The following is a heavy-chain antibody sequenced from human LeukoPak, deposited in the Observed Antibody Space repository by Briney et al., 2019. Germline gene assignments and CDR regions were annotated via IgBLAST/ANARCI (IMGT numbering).Heavy chain of an antibody. CDR3: ARMRDSSGYYYVDWYFDL. D-gene: IGHD3-22*01. V-gene: IGHV3-11*04. J-gene: IGHJ2*01. Sequence: GRSLRLSCAASGFTFSDYYMSWIRQAPGEGPEWVSYIGSSGSTIYYADSVKGRFTISRDNAKNSLYLQMNSLRAEDTAVYYCARMRDSSGYYYVDWYFDLWGRGTLVTVSS. CDR1: GFTFSDYY. CDR2: IGSSGSTI.